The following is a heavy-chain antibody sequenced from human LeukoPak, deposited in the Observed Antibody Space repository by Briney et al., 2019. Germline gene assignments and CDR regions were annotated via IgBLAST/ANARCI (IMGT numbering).Heavy chain of an antibody. CDR1: GYTLTELS. CDR2: IIPIFGTA. CDR3: ARGFKNYYYMDV. J-gene: IGHJ6*03. Sequence: SVKVSCKVSGYTLTELSMHWVRQAPGQGHEWMGGIIPIFGTANYAQKFQGRVTITADESTSTAYMELSSLRSEDTAVYYCARGFKNYYYMDVWGKGTTVTVSS. V-gene: IGHV1-69*13.